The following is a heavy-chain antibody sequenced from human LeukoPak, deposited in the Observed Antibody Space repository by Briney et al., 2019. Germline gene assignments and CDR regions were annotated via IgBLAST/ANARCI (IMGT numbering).Heavy chain of an antibody. CDR1: GGSISSYY. CDR2: IYYSGST. V-gene: IGHV4-59*01. CDR3: ASSRYNWNYYYFDY. J-gene: IGHJ4*02. Sequence: SETLSLTCTVSGGSISSYYWSWIRQPPGKGLEWIGYIYYSGSTNYNPSLKSRVTISVDTSKNQFSLKLSSVTAADTAVYYCASSRYNWNYYYFDYWGQGTLVTVSS. D-gene: IGHD1-7*01.